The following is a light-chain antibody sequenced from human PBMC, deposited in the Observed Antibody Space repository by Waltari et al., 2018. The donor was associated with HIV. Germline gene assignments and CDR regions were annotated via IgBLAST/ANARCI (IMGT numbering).Light chain of an antibody. Sequence: QSVLTQPPSASGTPGQRVTVSCSGSSSNIGSNTVTWFQQLPGTAPKLLIYSNIQRPAVVPDRFSGSKSGTSASLAITGLQSEDEAHYYCAAWDDSLNGCVFGGGTKLTVL. J-gene: IGLJ3*02. CDR3: AAWDDSLNGCV. V-gene: IGLV1-44*01. CDR1: SSNIGSNT. CDR2: SNI.